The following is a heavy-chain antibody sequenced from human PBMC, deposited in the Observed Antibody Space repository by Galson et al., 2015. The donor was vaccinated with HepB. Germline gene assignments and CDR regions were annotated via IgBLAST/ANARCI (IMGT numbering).Heavy chain of an antibody. V-gene: IGHV1-2*02. J-gene: IGHJ4*02. CDR3: AREVSSSWYKGQYKDY. CDR1: GGTFSSYA. D-gene: IGHD6-13*01. Sequence: SVKVSCKASGGTFSSYAISWVRQAPGQGLEWMGWINPNSGGTNYAQKFQGRVTMTRDTSISTAYMELSRLRSDDTAVYYCAREVSSSWYKGQYKDYWGQGTLVTVSS. CDR2: INPNSGGT.